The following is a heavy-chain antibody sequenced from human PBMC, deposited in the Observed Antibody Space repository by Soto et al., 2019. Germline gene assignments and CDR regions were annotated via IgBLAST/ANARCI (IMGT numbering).Heavy chain of an antibody. V-gene: IGHV3-66*01. CDR2: IYIDGNT. CDR1: GFTVSSEY. CDR3: VRDQSLVTTT. Sequence: GGSLRLSCAASGFTVSSEYMSWVRQAPGKGLEWVSVIYIDGNTFYADSVKGRFTISRDNSKNTLYLQMNNLRVEDTAIYDCVRDQSLVTTTWGQGTLVTVSS. J-gene: IGHJ4*02. D-gene: IGHD4-17*01.